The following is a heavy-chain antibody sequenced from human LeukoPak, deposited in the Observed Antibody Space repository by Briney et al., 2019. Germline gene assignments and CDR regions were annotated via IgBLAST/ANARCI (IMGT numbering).Heavy chain of an antibody. CDR2: ISFHGTDS. CDR1: GFTFISYA. D-gene: IGHD4-17*01. J-gene: IGHJ4*02. Sequence: PGGSLRLSCAASGFTFISYAIHWVRQAPGKGLEWVAVISFHGTDSFYADSVKGRFTISRDNSKNTLYLQMSSLRADDTAVYYCARGRTVTTSGGDYWGQGTLVTVSS. V-gene: IGHV3-30*04. CDR3: ARGRTVTTSGGDY.